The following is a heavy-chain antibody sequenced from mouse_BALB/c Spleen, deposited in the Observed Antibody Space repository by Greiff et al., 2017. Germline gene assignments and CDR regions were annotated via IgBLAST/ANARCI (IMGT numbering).Heavy chain of an antibody. Sequence: QVQLQQSGAELARPGASVKLSCKASGYTFTSYWMQWVKQRPGQGLEWIGAIYPGDGDTRYTQKFKGKATLTADKSSSTAYMQLSSLASEDSAVYYCAYYDYDGVYFDYWGQGTTLTVSS. CDR2: IYPGDGDT. D-gene: IGHD2-4*01. J-gene: IGHJ2*01. CDR1: GYTFTSYW. CDR3: AYYDYDGVYFDY. V-gene: IGHV1-87*01.